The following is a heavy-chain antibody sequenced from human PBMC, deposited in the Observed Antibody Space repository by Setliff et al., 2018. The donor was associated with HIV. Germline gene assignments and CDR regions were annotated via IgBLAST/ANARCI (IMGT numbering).Heavy chain of an antibody. CDR2: ISSSSTSI. D-gene: IGHD1-20*01. V-gene: IGHV3-21*01. CDR1: GFTFSRYR. Sequence: PGGSLRLSCAASGFTFSRYRMNWVRQAPGKGLEWVSSISSSSTSIYYADSVKGRFTISRDNAKNSLYLQMNSLRAEDTAVYYCTRDYEYDWNAVVDVWGKGTTVTVSS. J-gene: IGHJ6*04. CDR3: TRDYEYDWNAVVDV.